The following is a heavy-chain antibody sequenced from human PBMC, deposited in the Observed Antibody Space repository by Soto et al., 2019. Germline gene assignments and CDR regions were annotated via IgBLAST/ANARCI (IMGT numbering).Heavy chain of an antibody. CDR1: GFTFRTYY. D-gene: IGHD6-6*01. CDR2: ISAGSSNI. J-gene: IGHJ4*02. V-gene: IGHV3-21*01. CDR3: ARQYPSSSRHFDH. Sequence: EVELVESGGGLVKPGGSLTLSCAASGFTFRTYYMIWVRQAPGKGLEWVSSISAGSSNIYYAPSVKGRFTISRDNAKNSLYLQINSRRAEDTAVYYCARQYPSSSRHFDHWGQGTLVTVSS.